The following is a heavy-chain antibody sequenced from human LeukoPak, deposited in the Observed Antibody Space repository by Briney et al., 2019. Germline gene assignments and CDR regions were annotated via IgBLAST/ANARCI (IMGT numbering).Heavy chain of an antibody. V-gene: IGHV4-59*01. Sequence: SETLSLTCTVSGGSISSYYWSWIRQPPGKGLEWIGYIYYSGSTNYNPSLKSRVTISVDTSKNQFSLKLSSVTAADTAVYYCARASLYYDILTGYSTDAFDIWGQGTMVTVS. D-gene: IGHD3-9*01. J-gene: IGHJ3*02. CDR1: GGSISSYY. CDR3: ARASLYYDILTGYSTDAFDI. CDR2: IYYSGST.